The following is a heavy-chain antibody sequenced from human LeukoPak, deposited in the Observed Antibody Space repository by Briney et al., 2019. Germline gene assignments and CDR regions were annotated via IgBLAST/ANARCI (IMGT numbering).Heavy chain of an antibody. CDR1: GFXFRLYW. Sequence: PGGSLRLSCAASGFXFRLYWMSWVRQAPGKGLEWVANIKPDGSAKYYVDSVKGRFTISRDTAKNSLYLQMDSLRADDTAVYYCARGSGWYSIDDWGQGTLITVSS. CDR3: ARGSGWYSIDD. J-gene: IGHJ4*02. D-gene: IGHD6-19*01. CDR2: IKPDGSAK. V-gene: IGHV3-7*04.